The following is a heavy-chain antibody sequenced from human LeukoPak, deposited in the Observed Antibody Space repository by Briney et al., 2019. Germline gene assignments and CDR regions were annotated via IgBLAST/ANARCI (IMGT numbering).Heavy chain of an antibody. CDR1: GYTFTSYY. CDR2: IHTNTGNP. D-gene: IGHD2/OR15-2a*01. CDR3: ARKNNFDAFDI. Sequence: ASVMVSCKASGYTFTSYYMHWVRQAPGQGLEWMGWIHTNTGNPTYGQGFTGRFVFSLDTSVSTAYLQISDIKAEDNAVYYCARKNNFDAFDIWGQGTMVTVSS. J-gene: IGHJ3*02. V-gene: IGHV7-4-1*02.